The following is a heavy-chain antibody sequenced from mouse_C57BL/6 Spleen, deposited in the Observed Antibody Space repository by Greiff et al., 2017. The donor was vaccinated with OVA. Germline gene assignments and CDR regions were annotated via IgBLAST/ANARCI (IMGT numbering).Heavy chain of an antibody. CDR1: GYTFTNYW. J-gene: IGHJ2*01. D-gene: IGHD1-1*01. V-gene: IGHV1-63*01. CDR3: SRKGYYGSGEYYFDY. Sequence: QVQLQQSGAELVRPGTSVKMSCKASGYTFTNYWIGWAKQRPGHGLEWIGDIYPGGGYTNYNEKFKGKATLTADKSSSTAYMQFSSLTSEDSAIYYCSRKGYYGSGEYYFDYWGQGTTLTVSS. CDR2: IYPGGGYT.